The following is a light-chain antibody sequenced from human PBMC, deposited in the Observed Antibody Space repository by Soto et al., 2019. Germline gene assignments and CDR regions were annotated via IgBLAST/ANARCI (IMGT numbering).Light chain of an antibody. J-gene: IGKJ1*01. Sequence: DIQMTQSPSTLSASIGDRVAITCRASQTISNYLAWYQLKPGKAPKFLIYSVSTLESGVPSRFSGAGSGTEFSLTISSLQPDDFATYYCQQYKSYPWTFGQGTRVEIK. CDR1: QTISNY. CDR2: SVS. V-gene: IGKV1-5*03. CDR3: QQYKSYPWT.